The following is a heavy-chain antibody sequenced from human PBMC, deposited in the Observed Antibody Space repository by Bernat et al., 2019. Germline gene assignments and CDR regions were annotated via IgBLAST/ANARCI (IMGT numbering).Heavy chain of an antibody. V-gene: IGHV3-23*01. Sequence: EVQLLESGGGLVQPGGSLRLSCAASGFTFSSYAMSWVHQAPGKGLEWVSAISGSGGSTYYADSVKGRFTISRDNSKNTLYLQMNSLRAEDTAVYYCAKANMGLPSGAIDYWGQGTLVTVSS. D-gene: IGHD3-10*01. J-gene: IGHJ4*02. CDR3: AKANMGLPSGAIDY. CDR2: ISGSGGST. CDR1: GFTFSSYA.